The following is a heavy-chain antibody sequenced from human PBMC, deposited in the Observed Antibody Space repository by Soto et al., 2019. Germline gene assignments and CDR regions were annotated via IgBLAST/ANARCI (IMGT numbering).Heavy chain of an antibody. CDR3: AGLYSGYDLYGFDY. V-gene: IGHV3-48*01. CDR1: GFTFSSYS. J-gene: IGHJ4*02. CDR2: ISSSSSTI. D-gene: IGHD5-12*01. Sequence: GGSLRLSCAASGFTFSSYSMNWVRQAPGKGLEWVSYISSSSSTIYYADSVKGRFTISRDNAKNSLYLQMNSLRAEDTAVYYCAGLYSGYDLYGFDYWGQGTLVTVSS.